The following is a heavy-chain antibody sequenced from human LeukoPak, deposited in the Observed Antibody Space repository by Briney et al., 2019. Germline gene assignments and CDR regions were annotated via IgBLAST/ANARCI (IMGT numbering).Heavy chain of an antibody. D-gene: IGHD6-6*01. CDR3: ARERGVEYSSSDDAFDI. CDR1: GGSISSYY. J-gene: IGHJ3*02. Sequence: SETLSLTCTVSGGSISSYYWSWIRQPAGKGLEWIGRIYTSGSTNYNPSLKSRVTMSVDTSKNQFSLKLSSVTAADTAVYYCARERGVEYSSSDDAFDIWGQGTMVTVSS. CDR2: IYTSGST. V-gene: IGHV4-4*07.